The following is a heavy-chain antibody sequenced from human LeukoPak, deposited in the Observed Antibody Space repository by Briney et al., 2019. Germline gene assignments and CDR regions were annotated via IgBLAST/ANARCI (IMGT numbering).Heavy chain of an antibody. CDR1: GYSFTSYW. CDR3: ARLRPTMVRGVRHYYYYYMDV. Sequence: GESLKISCKGSGYSFTSYWIGWVRQMPGKGLEWMGITYPGDSGTRYSPSLQGQVTISADKSISTAYLQWSSLKASDTAMYYCARLRPTMVRGVRHYYYYYMDVWGKGTTVTVSS. D-gene: IGHD3-10*01. V-gene: IGHV5-51*01. J-gene: IGHJ6*03. CDR2: TYPGDSGT.